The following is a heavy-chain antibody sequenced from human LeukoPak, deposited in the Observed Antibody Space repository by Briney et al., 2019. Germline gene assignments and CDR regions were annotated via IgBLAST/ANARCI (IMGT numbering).Heavy chain of an antibody. J-gene: IGHJ4*02. CDR3: ARGRSFWSGYYPHDY. Sequence: GSLRLSCAASGFTFSSYEMNWVRQAPGKGLEWIGEINHSGSTNYNPSLKSRVTISVDTSKNQFSLKLSSVTAADTAVYYCARGRSFWSGYYPHDYWGQGTLVTVSS. CDR1: GFTFSSYE. CDR2: INHSGST. V-gene: IGHV4-34*01. D-gene: IGHD3-3*01.